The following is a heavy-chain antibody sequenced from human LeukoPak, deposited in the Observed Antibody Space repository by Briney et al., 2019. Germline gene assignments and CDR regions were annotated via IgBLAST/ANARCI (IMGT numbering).Heavy chain of an antibody. CDR3: ARDRTSNYDFWSGYYPPGMYYFDY. J-gene: IGHJ4*02. Sequence: PSETLSLTCAVYGGSFSGYYWSRVRQPPGKGLEWLGEINHSGSTNYNPSLKSRVTISVDTSKNQFSLKLSSVTAADTAVYYCARDRTSNYDFWSGYYPPGMYYFDYWGQGTLVTVSS. D-gene: IGHD3-3*01. CDR2: INHSGST. V-gene: IGHV4-34*01. CDR1: GGSFSGYY.